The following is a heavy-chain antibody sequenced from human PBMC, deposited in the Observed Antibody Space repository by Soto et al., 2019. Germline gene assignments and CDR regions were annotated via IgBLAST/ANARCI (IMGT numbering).Heavy chain of an antibody. Sequence: GGSLRLSCAASGFTFSSYDMHWVRQATGKGLEWVSAIGTAGDTYYPGSVKGRFTISRENAKNSLYLQMNSLRAGDTAVYYCARGQYQLLSRSYYYYYGMDVWGQGTTVTVSS. V-gene: IGHV3-13*01. CDR1: GFTFSSYD. D-gene: IGHD2-2*01. CDR3: ARGQYQLLSRSYYYYYGMDV. J-gene: IGHJ6*02. CDR2: IGTAGDT.